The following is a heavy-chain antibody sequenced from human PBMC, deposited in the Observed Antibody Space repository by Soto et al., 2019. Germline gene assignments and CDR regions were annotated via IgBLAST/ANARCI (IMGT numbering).Heavy chain of an antibody. CDR3: AKENRYSSTWFEFDY. V-gene: IGHV3-23*01. CDR1: GFTFSSYA. J-gene: IGHJ4*02. Sequence: EVQLLESGGGLVQPGGSLRLSCAASGFTFSSYAMSWVRQAPGKGLEWVSAISGSGGSTDYADAVKGRFTISRDNAKNTLYLQMNSLRAEDTAVDYCAKENRYSSTWFEFDYWGQGTLVRVSS. D-gene: IGHD6-13*01. CDR2: ISGSGGST.